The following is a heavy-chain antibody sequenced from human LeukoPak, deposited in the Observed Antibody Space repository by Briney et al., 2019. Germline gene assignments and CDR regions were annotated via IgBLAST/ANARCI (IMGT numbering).Heavy chain of an antibody. J-gene: IGHJ5*02. D-gene: IGHD4-17*01. Sequence: GGSLRLSCSPSGFTFSTHAMYWVCQAPGKVLEYVSGISSNGGRTNYADSVKGRFTISRDNSKNTLYLQMSSLRAEDTAVYYCVKSDRPDYADFGLGSWGQGTLVTVSS. CDR1: GFTFSTHA. CDR3: VKSDRPDYADFGLGS. V-gene: IGHV3-64D*06. CDR2: ISSNGGRT.